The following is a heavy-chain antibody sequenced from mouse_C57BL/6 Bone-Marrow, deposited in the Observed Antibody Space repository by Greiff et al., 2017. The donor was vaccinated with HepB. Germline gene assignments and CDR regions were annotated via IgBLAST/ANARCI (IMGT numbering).Heavy chain of an antibody. CDR3: ARPPRQLRLWFAY. D-gene: IGHD3-2*02. V-gene: IGHV1-81*01. CDR1: GYTFTSYG. CDR2: IYPRSGNT. Sequence: VQLQQSGAELARPGASVKLSCKASGYTFTSYGISWVKQRTGQGLEWIGEIYPRSGNTYYNEKFKGKATLTADKSSSTAYMELRSLTSEDSAVYFCARPPRQLRLWFAYGGQGTQVTVTA. J-gene: IGHJ3*01.